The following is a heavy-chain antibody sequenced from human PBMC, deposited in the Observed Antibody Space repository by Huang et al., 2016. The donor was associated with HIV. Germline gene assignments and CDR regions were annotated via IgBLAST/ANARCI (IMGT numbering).Heavy chain of an antibody. Sequence: VESGGRLVQPGGSIRLSCVGSTFTFGAYWMSWVRQTPGKGVEWVANIRQEESEKYYVDSVKGRFNISRDNAKKVLFLEMNNVTVEDTATYYCATKTGAMDIWGQGTTVTVS. CDR3: ATKTGAMDI. D-gene: IGHD1-7*01. V-gene: IGHV3-7*03. CDR1: TFTFGAYW. J-gene: IGHJ6*02. CDR2: IRQEESEK.